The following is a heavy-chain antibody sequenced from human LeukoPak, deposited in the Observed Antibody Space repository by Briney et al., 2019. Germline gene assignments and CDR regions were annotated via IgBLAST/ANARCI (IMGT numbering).Heavy chain of an antibody. J-gene: IGHJ4*02. CDR1: GFTFSDYW. CDR3: ARGLIVAAGTDY. Sequence: GGSLRLSCAASGFTFSDYWMHWVRQVPGKGLVWVSHINSDGSSTSYADSVKGRFTISRDNAKNTLYLQMNSLRAEDTAVYYCARGLIVAAGTDYWGQGTLVTVPS. V-gene: IGHV3-74*01. D-gene: IGHD6-13*01. CDR2: INSDGSST.